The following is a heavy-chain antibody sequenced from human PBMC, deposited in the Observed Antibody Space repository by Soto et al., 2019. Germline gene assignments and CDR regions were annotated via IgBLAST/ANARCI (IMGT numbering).Heavy chain of an antibody. CDR1: GYSFTTYS. J-gene: IGHJ6*02. CDR3: ARGGKGGSHFYGLDV. Sequence: PGESLKISCVGSGYSFTTYSVAWVRQVPGKGLEWMGIFYPGDSNTRYSPSFQGQVTFSADKSISTAYLQWSSLKASDTAMYYCARGGKGGSHFYGLDVWGQGTTVTVSS. V-gene: IGHV5-51*01. D-gene: IGHD1-26*01. CDR2: FYPGDSNT.